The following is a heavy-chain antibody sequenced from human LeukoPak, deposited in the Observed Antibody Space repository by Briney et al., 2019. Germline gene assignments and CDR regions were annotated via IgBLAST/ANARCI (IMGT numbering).Heavy chain of an antibody. J-gene: IGHJ3*02. CDR1: GFTFSSYS. CDR2: ISSSSSYI. Sequence: GGSLRLSCAASGFTFSSYSMNWVRQAPGKGLEWVSSISSSSSYIYYADSVKGRFTISRDNAKNSLYLQMNSLRAEDTAVYYCARDRRYCSGWYGVHDAFDIWGQGTMVTVSS. D-gene: IGHD6-19*01. V-gene: IGHV3-21*01. CDR3: ARDRRYCSGWYGVHDAFDI.